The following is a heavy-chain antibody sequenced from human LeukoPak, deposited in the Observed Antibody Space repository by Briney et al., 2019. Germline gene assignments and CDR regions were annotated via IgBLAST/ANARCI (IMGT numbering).Heavy chain of an antibody. Sequence: WGSLRLSCAASGFTFSSYEMNWVRQAPGKGLEWVSYISSSSNTMYYADSVKGRFTISRDNAKNSLYLQMNSLRDEDTAVYYCARAFDYWGQGTLVAVSS. V-gene: IGHV3-48*03. J-gene: IGHJ4*02. CDR1: GFTFSSYE. CDR3: ARAFDY. CDR2: ISSSSNTM.